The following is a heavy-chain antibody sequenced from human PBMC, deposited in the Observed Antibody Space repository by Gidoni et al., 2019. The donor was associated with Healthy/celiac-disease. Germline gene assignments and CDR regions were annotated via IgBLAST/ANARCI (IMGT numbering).Heavy chain of an antibody. V-gene: IGHV3-30*18. D-gene: IGHD3-22*01. J-gene: IGHJ4*02. CDR2: ISYDGSNT. CDR1: GFTFSSYG. CDR3: AKAPNYYDSSGYFDY. Sequence: QVQLVESGGGVVQPGRSLRLSCAASGFTFSSYGMHWVRQAPGKGLEWVAVISYDGSNTYYADSVKGRFTISRDNSKNTLYLQMNSLRAEDTAVYYCAKAPNYYDSSGYFDYWGQGTLVTVS.